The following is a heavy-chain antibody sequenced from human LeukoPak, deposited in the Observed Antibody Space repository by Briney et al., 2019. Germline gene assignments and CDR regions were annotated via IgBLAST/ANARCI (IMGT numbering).Heavy chain of an antibody. CDR2: IRSDGRKK. D-gene: IGHD6-13*01. CDR3: AKGIAAAGADQKRYYMYV. V-gene: IGHV3-30*02. CDR1: ASSSGSHG. J-gene: IGHJ6*03. Sequence: SCAVSASSSGSHGKRRDRQAQFQGRGRQAFIRSDGRKKYYGDSVKGRFTIARDNSKNTLYLQMNRLRAEDTAMYYCAKGIAAAGADQKRYYMYVWGKGTTVTIS.